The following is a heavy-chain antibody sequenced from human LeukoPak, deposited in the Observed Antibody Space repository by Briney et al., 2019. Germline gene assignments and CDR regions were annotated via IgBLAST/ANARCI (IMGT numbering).Heavy chain of an antibody. CDR1: GYTFTGYY. J-gene: IGHJ5*02. Sequence: GASVKVSCKATGYTFTGYYIHWVRQAPGQGLEWMGWINPNSGGTNYAQKFQGRVTMTRDTSISTAYMELSRLRSDDTAVYYCARKIAAAGKDWFDPWGQGTLVTVSS. V-gene: IGHV1-2*02. CDR3: ARKIAAAGKDWFDP. D-gene: IGHD6-13*01. CDR2: INPNSGGT.